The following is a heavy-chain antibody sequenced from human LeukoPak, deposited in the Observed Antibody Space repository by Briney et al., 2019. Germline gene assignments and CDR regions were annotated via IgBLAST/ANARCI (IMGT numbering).Heavy chain of an antibody. CDR2: IYHSGST. CDR1: GYSISSGYY. J-gene: IGHJ3*02. CDR3: ASMGRRGAFDI. V-gene: IGHV4-38-2*01. D-gene: IGHD1-26*01. Sequence: SETLSLTCAVSGYSISSGYYWGWIRQPPGKGLEWIGSIYHSGSTYYNPSLKSRVTISVDTSKNQFSLKLSSVTAADTAVYYCASMGRRGAFDIWGQGTMVTVSS.